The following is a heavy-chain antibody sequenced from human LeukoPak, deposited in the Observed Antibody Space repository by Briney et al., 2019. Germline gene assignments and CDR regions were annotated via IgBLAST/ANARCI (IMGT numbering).Heavy chain of an antibody. V-gene: IGHV3-74*01. D-gene: IGHD2-21*01. CDR2: INSDASSA. CDR1: GFTFSKYW. Sequence: GSLRLSCAASGFTFSKYWLHWVRQAPGKGLVWVSRINSDASSASYADSVKGRFTISRDNAKNTLYLQMNSLRAEDTAVYYCARASAIFDYWGRGTLVTVSS. J-gene: IGHJ4*02. CDR3: ARASAIFDY.